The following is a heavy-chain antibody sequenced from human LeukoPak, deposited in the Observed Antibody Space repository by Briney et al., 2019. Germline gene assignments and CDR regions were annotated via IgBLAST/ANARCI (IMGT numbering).Heavy chain of an antibody. J-gene: IGHJ4*02. CDR2: IWYEGSNK. D-gene: IGHD6-19*01. CDR3: ARESLGSSGWYRVPVHFDY. V-gene: IGHV3-33*01. Sequence: GGSLRLSCAASGFTFSSYGMHWVRQAPGKGLEWVAVIWYEGSNKYYADSVKGRFTIARDNSKNTLYLQMNSLRAEDTAVYYCARESLGSSGWYRVPVHFDYWGQGTLVTVSS. CDR1: GFTFSSYG.